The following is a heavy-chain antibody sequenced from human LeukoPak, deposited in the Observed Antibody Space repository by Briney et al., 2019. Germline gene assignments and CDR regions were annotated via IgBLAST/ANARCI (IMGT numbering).Heavy chain of an antibody. V-gene: IGHV4-59*08. CDR2: IYYSWST. Sequence: SETLSLTCTVSGGSISSYYWSWIRQPPGKGLEWIGYIYYSWSTNYNSSLKSRVTISVDTSKNQFPLQLNSVTAADTAEYYCATLALRSGWYSFDYWGQGTLVTVSS. D-gene: IGHD6-19*01. CDR1: GGSISSYY. CDR3: ATLALRSGWYSFDY. J-gene: IGHJ4*02.